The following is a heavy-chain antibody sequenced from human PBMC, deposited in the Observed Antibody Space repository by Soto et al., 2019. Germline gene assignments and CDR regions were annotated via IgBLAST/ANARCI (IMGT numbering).Heavy chain of an antibody. CDR3: ARDGYYYDSSGYYYYFDY. CDR1: GGTFSSYA. V-gene: IGHV1-69*12. Sequence: QVQLVQSGAEVKKPGSSVKVSCKASGGTFSSYAISWVRQAPGQGLEWMGGIIPIFGTATYAQKFQGRVKITADESTSTAYMELSSLRSEDTAVYYCARDGYYYDSSGYYYYFDYWCQGTLVTVSS. CDR2: IIPIFGTA. J-gene: IGHJ4*02. D-gene: IGHD3-22*01.